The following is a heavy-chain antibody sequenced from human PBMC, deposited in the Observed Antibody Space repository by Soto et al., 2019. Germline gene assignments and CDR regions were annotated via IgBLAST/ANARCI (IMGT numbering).Heavy chain of an antibody. CDR1: GSTFSSYD. V-gene: IGHV3-30-3*01. CDR3: VRGPSHGAFDI. CDR2: IYPDGNNA. J-gene: IGHJ3*02. Sequence: QVQLVESGGDVVQPGRSLRLSCAASGSTFSSYDIHWVRQATGTGLEWVAHIYPDGNNAYYADAVKGRFTISRDNARNTVYLQVNSLRPEDTAVYHCVRGPSHGAFDIWGQGTLVTVSS.